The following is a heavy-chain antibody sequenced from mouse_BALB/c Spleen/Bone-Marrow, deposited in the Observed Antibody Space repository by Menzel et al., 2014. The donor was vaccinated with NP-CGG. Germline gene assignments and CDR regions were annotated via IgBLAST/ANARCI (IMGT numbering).Heavy chain of an antibody. CDR1: GYTFTNYW. CDR2: INPSTGYT. CDR3: ARIYYYGRDY. D-gene: IGHD1-1*01. V-gene: IGHV1-7*01. Sequence: VQRVESGAEPAKPGASVKMSCKASGYTFTNYWMHWVKQRPGQGLEWIGYINPSTGYTEYNQKFKDKATLTADKSSSTAYMQLSSLTSEDSAVYYCARIYYYGRDYWGQGTTLTVSS. J-gene: IGHJ2*01.